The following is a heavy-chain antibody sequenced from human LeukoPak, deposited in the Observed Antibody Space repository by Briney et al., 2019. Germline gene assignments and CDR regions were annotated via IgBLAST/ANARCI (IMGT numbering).Heavy chain of an antibody. CDR1: GYTFTSYD. J-gene: IGHJ6*03. CDR3: ARGKKYYYYYYMDV. V-gene: IGHV1-8*03. CDR2: MNPNSGNT. Sequence: ASVKVSCYASGYTFTSYDINWVRQATGQGLEWMGWMNPNSGNTGYAQKFQGRVTITRNTSISTAYMELSSLRSEDTAVYYCARGKKYYYYYYMDVWGKGTTVTVSS.